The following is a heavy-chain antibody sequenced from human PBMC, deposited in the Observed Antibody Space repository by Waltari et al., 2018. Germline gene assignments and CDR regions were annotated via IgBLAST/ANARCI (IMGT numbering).Heavy chain of an antibody. J-gene: IGHJ5*02. Sequence: QVQLQQWGAGLLKPSETLSLTCAVYGGSFSGYYWSWIRQPPGKGLEWIGEINHSGSTNYNPSLKSRVTISVDTSKNQFSLKLSSVTAADTAVYYCARVLAVYAIRHNWFDPWGQGTLVTVSS. V-gene: IGHV4-34*01. CDR1: GGSFSGYY. CDR3: ARVLAVYAIRHNWFDP. D-gene: IGHD2-8*02. CDR2: INHSGST.